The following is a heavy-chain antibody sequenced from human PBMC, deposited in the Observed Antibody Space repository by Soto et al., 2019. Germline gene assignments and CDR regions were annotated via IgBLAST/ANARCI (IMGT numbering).Heavy chain of an antibody. V-gene: IGHV1-46*01. Sequence: ASVKVSCKASGYTFTSYYMHWVRQAPGQGLGWMGIINPSGGSTSYAQKFQGRVTMTRDTSTSTVYMELSSLRSEDTAVYYCARDQSGDYVWGSYRYTVYYYGMDVWGQGTTVTVSS. CDR3: ARDQSGDYVWGSYRYTVYYYGMDV. CDR2: INPSGGST. J-gene: IGHJ6*02. CDR1: GYTFTSYY. D-gene: IGHD3-16*02.